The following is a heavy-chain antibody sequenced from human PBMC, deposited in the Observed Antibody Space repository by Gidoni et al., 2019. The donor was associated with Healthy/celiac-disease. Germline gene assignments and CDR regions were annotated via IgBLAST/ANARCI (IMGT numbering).Heavy chain of an antibody. J-gene: IGHJ6*02. CDR3: ARDSPPRGYSYGPPGYYYGMDV. Sequence: QVQLVESGGGLVKPGGSLRLSCAASGFTFSDYYMSWIRQAPGKGLEWVSYISSSSSYTNYADSVKGRFTISRDNAKNSLYLQMNSLRAEDTAVYYCARDSPPRGYSYGPPGYYYGMDVWGQGTTVTVSS. V-gene: IGHV3-11*05. CDR1: GFTFSDYY. CDR2: ISSSSSYT. D-gene: IGHD5-18*01.